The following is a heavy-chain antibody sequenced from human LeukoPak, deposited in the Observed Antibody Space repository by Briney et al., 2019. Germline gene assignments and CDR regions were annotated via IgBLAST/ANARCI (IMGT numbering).Heavy chain of an antibody. CDR3: AKDRKVYQE. CDR1: GFTFSSYA. D-gene: IGHD2-8*01. Sequence: GRSLRLSCAASGFTFSSYAMSWVRQAPGKGPEWVSAISDNGSKIYYADSVRGRFTITRDNSKNTLYLQMDSLRAEDTAVYYCAKDRKVYQEWRQGTLVTVSS. J-gene: IGHJ4*02. V-gene: IGHV3-23*01. CDR2: ISDNGSKI.